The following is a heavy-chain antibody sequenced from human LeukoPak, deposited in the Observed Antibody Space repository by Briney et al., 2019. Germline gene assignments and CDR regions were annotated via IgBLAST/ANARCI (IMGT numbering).Heavy chain of an antibody. CDR1: GGSFSGYY. D-gene: IGHD6-19*01. J-gene: IGHJ6*03. CDR3: ARSRPGYSSGWYTAGYYYYYYMDV. V-gene: IGHV4-34*01. Sequence: SETLSLTCAVYGGSFSGYYWSWIRQPPGKGLEWIGEINHSGSTNYNPSLKSRVTISVDTSKNQFSLKLSSVTAADTAVYYCARSRPGYSSGWYTAGYYYYYYMDVWGKGTTVTISS. CDR2: INHSGST.